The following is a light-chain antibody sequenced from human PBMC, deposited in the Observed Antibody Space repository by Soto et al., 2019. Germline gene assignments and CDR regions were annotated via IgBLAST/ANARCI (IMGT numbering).Light chain of an antibody. CDR3: QQRSSSPLT. Sequence: EIVLTQSPATLSLSPGERATLSCRASQSLRKSLVWYQQKHGQAPRLXIDGASNRDTGIPARFSGSGAGTDCTLTISSLEPEDVAVYFCQQRSSSPLTFGGGTKVDIK. CDR1: QSLRKS. J-gene: IGKJ4*02. V-gene: IGKV3-11*01. CDR2: GAS.